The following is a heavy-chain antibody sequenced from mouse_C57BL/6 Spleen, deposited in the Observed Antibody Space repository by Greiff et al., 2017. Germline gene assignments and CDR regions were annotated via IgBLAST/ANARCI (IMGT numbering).Heavy chain of an antibody. CDR1: GYTFTSYW. J-gene: IGHJ1*03. CDR3: AREGGGYGSSYWYFDV. D-gene: IGHD1-1*01. CDR2: IYPGSGST. Sequence: QVQLQQPGAELVKPGASVKMSCKASGYTFTSYWITWVKQRPGQGLEWIGDIYPGSGSTNYNEKFKSKATLTVDTSSSTAYMQLSSLTSADSAVYYCAREGGGYGSSYWYFDVWGTGTTVTVSS. V-gene: IGHV1-55*01.